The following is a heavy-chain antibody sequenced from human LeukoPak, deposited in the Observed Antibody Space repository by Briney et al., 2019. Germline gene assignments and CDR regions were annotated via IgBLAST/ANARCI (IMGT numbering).Heavy chain of an antibody. CDR3: ARRSGIAVAGAFDY. V-gene: IGHV3-7*03. Sequence: GGSLRLSCAASGFTFSSYWMSWVRQAPGKGLEWVANIKQDGSEKYYVDSVKGRFTISRDNSKNTLYLQMNSLRAEDTAVYYCARRSGIAVAGAFDYWGQGTLVTVSS. CDR1: GFTFSSYW. J-gene: IGHJ4*02. D-gene: IGHD6-19*01. CDR2: IKQDGSEK.